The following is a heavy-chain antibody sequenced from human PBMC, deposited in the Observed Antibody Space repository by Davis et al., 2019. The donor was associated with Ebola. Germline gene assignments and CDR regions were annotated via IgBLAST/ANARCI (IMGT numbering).Heavy chain of an antibody. V-gene: IGHV3-30*18. CDR3: VKTTYGAPEY. J-gene: IGHJ4*02. D-gene: IGHD4-17*01. CDR2: ISYDGSKK. CDR1: GFTFYDYG. Sequence: SCAASGFTFYDYGMNWVRQAPGKGLEWVALISYDGSKKDYADSVRGRFTISRDNAKSTLYLQMNSLTAEDTAVYYCVKTTYGAPEYWGQGTLVTVSS.